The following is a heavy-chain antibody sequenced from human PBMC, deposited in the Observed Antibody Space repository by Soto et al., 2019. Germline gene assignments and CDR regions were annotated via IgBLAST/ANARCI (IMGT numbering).Heavy chain of an antibody. Sequence: ASVKVSCKASGYTFTGYYMHWVRQAPGQGLEWMGWINPNSGGTNYAQKFQGWVTMTRDTSISTAYMELSRLRSDDTAVYYCARAGFDYYDSSRYYSGYYYYGMDVWGQGTTVTVSS. CDR2: INPNSGGT. D-gene: IGHD3-22*01. J-gene: IGHJ6*02. CDR3: ARAGFDYYDSSRYYSGYYYYGMDV. V-gene: IGHV1-2*04. CDR1: GYTFTGYY.